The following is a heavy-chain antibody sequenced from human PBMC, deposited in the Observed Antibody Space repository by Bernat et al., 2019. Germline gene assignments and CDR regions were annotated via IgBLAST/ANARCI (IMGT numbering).Heavy chain of an antibody. CDR3: ATPITSAFDI. Sequence: EVQLLESGGGLVQPGGSLRLSCAASGFTFSSYAMSWVRQAPGKGLEWVSAISGSGGSTYYADSVKGRFTISRDNAKNSLYLQMNSLRAEDTAVYYCATPITSAFDIWGQGTIVTVSS. CDR1: GFTFSSYA. V-gene: IGHV3-23*01. D-gene: IGHD3-10*01. J-gene: IGHJ3*02. CDR2: ISGSGGST.